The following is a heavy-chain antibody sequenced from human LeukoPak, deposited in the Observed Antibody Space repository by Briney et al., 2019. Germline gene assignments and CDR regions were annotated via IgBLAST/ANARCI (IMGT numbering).Heavy chain of an antibody. CDR1: GYIFTNYG. V-gene: IGHV1-18*01. CDR2: ISTYSANT. D-gene: IGHD2-8*01. CDR3: ARDHCTNGVCYIAY. Sequence: GASVKVSCKASGYIFTNYGINWVRQGPGQGLEWMGWISTYSANTNYAQKLQGRVTMTTDTSTSTVYMELRSLRSDDTAVYYCARDHCTNGVCYIAYWGQGTLVTVSS. J-gene: IGHJ4*02.